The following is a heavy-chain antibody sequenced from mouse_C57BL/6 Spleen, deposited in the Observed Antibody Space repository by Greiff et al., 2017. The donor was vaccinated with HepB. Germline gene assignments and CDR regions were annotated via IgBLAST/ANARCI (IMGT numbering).Heavy chain of an antibody. J-gene: IGHJ2*01. CDR1: GFSLTSYG. Sequence: QVQLKESGPGLVQPSQSLSIPCTVSGFSLTSYGVHWVRQPPGKGLEWLGVIWSGGSTDYNAAFISRLSISKDNSKSQVFFKMNSLQADDTAIYYCAKNGGSSGYYFDYWGQGTTLTVSS. D-gene: IGHD3-2*02. V-gene: IGHV2-4*01. CDR3: AKNGGSSGYYFDY. CDR2: IWSGGST.